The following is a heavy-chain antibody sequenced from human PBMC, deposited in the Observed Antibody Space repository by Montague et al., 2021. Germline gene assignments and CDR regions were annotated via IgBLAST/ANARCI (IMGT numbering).Heavy chain of an antibody. V-gene: IGHV4-59*08. CDR2: MFYGGAT. CDR1: SGSIFHAH. D-gene: IGHD3-10*01. J-gene: IGHJ5*02. Sequence: SETLSLTCTVSSGSIFHAHWSWVRQPPGKGLEWLGSMFYGGATSNNPSLKSRVTMSIDTSTNQFSLKQSSVTAADTAVYYCAKQDYFVSWYPYKGFDPWGQGILVTVSS. CDR3: AKQDYFVSWYPYKGFDP.